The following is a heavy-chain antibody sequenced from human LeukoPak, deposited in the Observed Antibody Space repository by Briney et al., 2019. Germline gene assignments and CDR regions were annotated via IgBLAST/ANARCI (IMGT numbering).Heavy chain of an antibody. CDR3: ARDGGELLDWFDP. CDR2: VYHSGTT. Sequence: SETLSLTCTVSGYSISSDYYWGWIRQTPGKGLEWIGSVYHSGTTYHNPSLKSRVTISVDTSKNQFSLKLSSVTAADTAVYYCARDGGELLDWFDPWGQGTLVTVSS. CDR1: GYSISSDYY. D-gene: IGHD1-26*01. J-gene: IGHJ5*02. V-gene: IGHV4-38-2*02.